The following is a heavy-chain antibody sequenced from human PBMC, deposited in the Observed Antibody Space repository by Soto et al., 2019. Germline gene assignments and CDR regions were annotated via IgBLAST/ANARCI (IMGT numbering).Heavy chain of an antibody. J-gene: IGHJ4*02. Sequence: PSETLSLTCTVSGGSIISYYWSWIRQPPGKGLEWIGYIYYTGTTNYNPSLKSRVTISVDTSKNQFSLKLSSVTAADTAVYYSARVYRSGRIKHFDYWGQGTPVTVYS. CDR2: IYYTGTT. CDR1: GGSIISYY. CDR3: ARVYRSGRIKHFDY. D-gene: IGHD6-19*01. V-gene: IGHV4-59*01.